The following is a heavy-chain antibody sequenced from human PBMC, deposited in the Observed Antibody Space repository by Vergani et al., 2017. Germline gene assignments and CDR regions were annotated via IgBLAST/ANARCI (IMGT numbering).Heavy chain of an antibody. CDR1: GGTFSSYA. D-gene: IGHD3-22*01. CDR2: IIPIFGTA. V-gene: IGHV1-69*01. CDR3: ARVRKDSSGYYFSYDAFDI. J-gene: IGHJ3*02. Sequence: QVQLVQSGAEVKKPGSSVKVSCKASGGTFSSYAISWVRQAPGQGLEWMGGIIPIFGTANYAQKFQGRVTITADESTSTAYMELSSLRAEETAVYYCARVRKDSSGYYFSYDAFDIWGQGTMVTVSS.